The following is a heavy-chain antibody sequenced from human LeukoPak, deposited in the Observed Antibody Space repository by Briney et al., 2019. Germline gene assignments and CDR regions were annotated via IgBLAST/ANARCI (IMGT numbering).Heavy chain of an antibody. J-gene: IGHJ4*02. V-gene: IGHV3-49*03. Sequence: PGRSLRLSCTASGFTFGDYGMSWYRQAPGRGLEWVGFIRSKAFGETREYAASVKGRFTISRDDSRSIAYVQMNSLKTEDTAVYYCTIEPSYYFGSGSSKWGQGTLVIVSS. CDR2: IRSKAFGETR. CDR3: TIEPSYYFGSGSSK. D-gene: IGHD3-10*01. CDR1: GFTFGDYG.